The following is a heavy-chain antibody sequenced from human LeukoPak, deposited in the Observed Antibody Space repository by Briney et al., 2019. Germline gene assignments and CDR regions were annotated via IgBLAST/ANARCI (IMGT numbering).Heavy chain of an antibody. CDR2: INHSGST. D-gene: IGHD5-12*01. Sequence: SETLSLTCAVYGGSFTGNYWRWIRQPPGKGLEWIGEINHSGSTKYNPSLKSRVTMSVDASTNQFFLRLTSVTAADTAVYYCACNAVRYSAYDREEDPSEIWGQGTMVTVSS. J-gene: IGHJ3*02. CDR3: ACNAVRYSAYDREEDPSEI. V-gene: IGHV4-34*01. CDR1: GGSFTGNY.